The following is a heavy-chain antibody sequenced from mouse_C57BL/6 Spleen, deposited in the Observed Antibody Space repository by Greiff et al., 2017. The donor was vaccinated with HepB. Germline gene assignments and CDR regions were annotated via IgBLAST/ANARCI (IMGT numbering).Heavy chain of an antibody. CDR2: INPNNGGT. V-gene: IGHV1-22*01. Sequence: DVKLQESGPELVKPGASVKMSCKASGYTFTDYNMHWVKQSHGKSLEWIGYINPNNGGTSYNQKFKGKATLTVNKSSSTAYMELRSLTSEDSAVYYCAGGKNYFDYWGQGTTLTVSS. CDR3: AGGKNYFDY. CDR1: GYTFTDYN. J-gene: IGHJ2*01.